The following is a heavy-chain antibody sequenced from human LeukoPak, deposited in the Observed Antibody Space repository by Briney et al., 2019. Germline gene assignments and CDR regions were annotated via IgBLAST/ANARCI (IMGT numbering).Heavy chain of an antibody. CDR1: GFTFSSYA. CDR3: AKDLDGIPAAAFDY. Sequence: GGSLRLSCAASGFTFSSYAMSWVRRAPGKGLEWGSGISWNSDSIGYADSVNGRFTISRDNAKHSLYLQMNSLRAEDTALYYCAKDLDGIPAAAFDYWGQGTLVTVSS. D-gene: IGHD2-2*01. V-gene: IGHV3-9*01. CDR2: ISWNSDSI. J-gene: IGHJ4*02.